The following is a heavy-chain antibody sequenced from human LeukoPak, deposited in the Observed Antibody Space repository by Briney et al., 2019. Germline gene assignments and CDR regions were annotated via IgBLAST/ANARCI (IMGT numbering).Heavy chain of an antibody. CDR2: IYYSGST. J-gene: IGHJ3*02. CDR1: GGSISSSSYY. Sequence: SETLSLTCTVSGGSISSSSYYWGWLRQPPGKGLEWIGSIYYSGSTYYNPSLKSRVTISVDTSKNQFSLKLSSVTAADTAVYYCARGLVVVTAHDAFDIWGQGTMVTVSS. CDR3: ARGLVVVTAHDAFDI. D-gene: IGHD2-21*02. V-gene: IGHV4-39*07.